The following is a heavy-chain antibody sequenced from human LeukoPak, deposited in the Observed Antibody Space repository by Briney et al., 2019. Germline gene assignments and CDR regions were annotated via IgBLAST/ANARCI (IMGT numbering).Heavy chain of an antibody. Sequence: PGGTLRLSCAASGFTFSNYWMTWVRQAPGKGLEWVANINRDGSDKYYMASVQGRFTISRDNAKNSLSLQMNSLRVEDTAVYFCARAIEGAYDLWGQGTLVTVSS. CDR3: ARAIEGAYDL. J-gene: IGHJ4*02. D-gene: IGHD5-12*01. CDR2: INRDGSDK. CDR1: GFTFSNYW. V-gene: IGHV3-7*04.